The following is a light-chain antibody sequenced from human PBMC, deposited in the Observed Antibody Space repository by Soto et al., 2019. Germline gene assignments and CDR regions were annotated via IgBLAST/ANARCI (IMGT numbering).Light chain of an antibody. J-gene: IGLJ3*02. CDR3: QTWGTGIWV. Sequence: QLVLTQSPSASASLGASVKFTCTLSSGHSSYAIAWHQQQPEKGPRYLMKLNSDGSHSKGDGIPDRFSGSSSGAERYLTNSSLQSEDEADYYCQTWGTGIWVFGGGTKVTVL. CDR1: SGHSSYA. CDR2: LNSDGSH. V-gene: IGLV4-69*01.